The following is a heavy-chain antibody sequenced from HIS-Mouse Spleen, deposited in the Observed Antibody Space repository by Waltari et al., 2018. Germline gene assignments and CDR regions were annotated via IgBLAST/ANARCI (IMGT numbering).Heavy chain of an antibody. J-gene: IGHJ4*02. CDR3: AKDKHHAFDY. CDR2: ISYDGSNK. Sequence: QVRLVESGGGVVRPGRPLRLPGAASGFLWGSYGMHWVRQAPGKGLEWVAVISYDGSNKYYADSVKGRFTISRDNSKNTLYLQMNSLRAEDTAVYYCAKDKHHAFDYWGQGTLVTVSS. CDR1: GFLWGSYG. V-gene: IGHV3-30*18.